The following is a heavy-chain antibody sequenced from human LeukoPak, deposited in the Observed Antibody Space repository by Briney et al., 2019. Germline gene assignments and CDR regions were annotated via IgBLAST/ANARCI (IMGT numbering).Heavy chain of an antibody. D-gene: IGHD2-2*02. J-gene: IGHJ4*02. CDR2: ISSSSSYI. CDR1: GFTFSNAW. CDR3: ARDRYKYNDY. V-gene: IGHV3-21*01. Sequence: GGSLRLSCAASGFTFSNAWMSWVRQAPGKGLEWVSSISSSSSYIYYADSVKGRFTISRDNAKNSLYLQMNSLRAEDTAVYYCARDRYKYNDYWGQGTLVTVSS.